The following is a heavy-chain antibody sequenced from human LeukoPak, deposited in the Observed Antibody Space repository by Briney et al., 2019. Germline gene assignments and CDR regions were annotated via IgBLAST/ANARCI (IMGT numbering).Heavy chain of an antibody. CDR1: GFTFSSYG. V-gene: IGHV3-30*18. CDR2: ISYDGSNK. Sequence: GGSLRLSCAASGFTFSSYGMHWVRQAPGKGLEWVAVISYDGSNKYYGDSVKGRFTISRDNSKNTLYLQMNSLRAEDTAMYYCAKDRSVAGTVDYWGQGTLVTVSS. J-gene: IGHJ4*02. D-gene: IGHD6-19*01. CDR3: AKDRSVAGTVDY.